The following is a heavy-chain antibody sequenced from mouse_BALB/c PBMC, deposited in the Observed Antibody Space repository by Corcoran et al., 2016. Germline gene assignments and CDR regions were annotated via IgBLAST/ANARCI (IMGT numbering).Heavy chain of an antibody. J-gene: IGHJ3*01. Sequence: VVKTGASVKISCKASGYSFTGYYMHWVKQSHGKSLEWIGYISCYNGGTGYNQKFKGKATSTVDTSSSTTYMQFNSLTSEDSAVYYCARGWYGYFFPFAYWGQGTLVTVSA. CDR1: GYSFTGYY. D-gene: IGHD2-2*01. CDR3: ARGWYGYFFPFAY. CDR2: ISCYNGGT. V-gene: IGHV1S34*01.